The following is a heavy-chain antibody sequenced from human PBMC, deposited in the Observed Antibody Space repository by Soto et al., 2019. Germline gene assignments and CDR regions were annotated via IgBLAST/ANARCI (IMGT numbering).Heavy chain of an antibody. V-gene: IGHV4-39*01. D-gene: IGHD3-10*01. CDR3: ARHRGSPRYFDY. J-gene: IGHJ4*02. CDR2: VSYSGST. CDR1: GASISSTVYY. Sequence: QLQLQESGPGLVKPSETLSLTCTVSGASISSTVYYCGWIRQPPGKGLEWIGSVSYSGSTYYNPSLKRRTTISVDTSSNQFSLNLSSVPAPDTAVYYCARHRGSPRYFDYWGQGTLVTVSS.